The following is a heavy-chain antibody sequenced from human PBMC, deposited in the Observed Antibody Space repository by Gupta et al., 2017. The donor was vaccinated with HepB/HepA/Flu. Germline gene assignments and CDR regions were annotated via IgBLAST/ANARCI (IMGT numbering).Heavy chain of an antibody. CDR2: MNPDRGNT. CDR1: GYTFSSYD. Sequence: QVQLVQSGAEVKKPGASVKFSCKAPGYTFSSYDINWVRQAPGQGLEWMGWMNPDRGNTGHAQRRQGRLTMTRNTAINTAYMELSSLRSEDTAVYYCARGFAGRYRRAARTCLDRDVWGKGTTVSVCS. D-gene: IGHD5-18*01. V-gene: IGHV1-8*01. CDR3: ARGFAGRYRRAARTCLDRDV. J-gene: IGHJ6*03.